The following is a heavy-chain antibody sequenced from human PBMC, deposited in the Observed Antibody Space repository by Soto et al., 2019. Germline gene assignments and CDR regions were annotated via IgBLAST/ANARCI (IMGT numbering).Heavy chain of an antibody. J-gene: IGHJ4*02. V-gene: IGHV1-69*02. CDR2: LIPILDMA. D-gene: IGHD2-21*01. CDR3: AITYCRDNSCPRDFDF. Sequence: QVQVVQSGAEVKKPESSVKVSCKPSGGTFNTYTVNWVRLVPGHGLEWMGRLIPILDMANYAQKFQDRVTITADRSTFTAYMELNSLTSDDTAVYYCAITYCRDNSCPRDFDFWGPGTRVTVSS. CDR1: GGTFNTYT.